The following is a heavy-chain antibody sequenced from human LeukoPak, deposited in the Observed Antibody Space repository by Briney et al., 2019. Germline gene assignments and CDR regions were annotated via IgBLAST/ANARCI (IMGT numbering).Heavy chain of an antibody. J-gene: IGHJ4*02. CDR3: AKCRWGGYDSPHDY. CDR2: ISGSGGST. D-gene: IGHD3-22*01. CDR1: GFTFSSYA. V-gene: IGHV3-23*01. Sequence: GGSLRLSCAASGFTFSSYAMSWVRQAPGKGLEWVSAISGSGGSTYYADSVKGRFTISRDNSKNTLYLQMNSLRAEDTAVYYCAKCRWGGYDSPHDYWGQGTLVTVPS.